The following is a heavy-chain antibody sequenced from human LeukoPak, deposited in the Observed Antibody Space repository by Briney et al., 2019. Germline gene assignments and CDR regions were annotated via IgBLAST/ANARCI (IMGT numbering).Heavy chain of an antibody. V-gene: IGHV1-2*02. CDR1: GFTFTGYY. Sequence: GASVKVSCKTSGFTFTGYYSHWVRQAPGQGFEWIGWINPDSGGADYAQKFQRRVTMTRDTSISTVYMELNSLTSDDTAVYYCARDLDDSSGDDYWGQGTLVTVSS. CDR2: INPDSGGA. J-gene: IGHJ4*02. D-gene: IGHD3-22*01. CDR3: ARDLDDSSGDDY.